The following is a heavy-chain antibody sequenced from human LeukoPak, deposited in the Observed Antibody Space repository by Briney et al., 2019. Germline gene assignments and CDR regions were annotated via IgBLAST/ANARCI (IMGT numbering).Heavy chain of an antibody. CDR3: ARGTPHYSGSYYFDY. J-gene: IGHJ4*02. CDR1: GYTFTGYY. V-gene: IGHV1-2*02. Sequence: ASVKVSCKASGYTFTGYYMHWVRQAPGQGLEWMGWINPNSGGTNYAQKFQGRVTMTRDTSISTAYMELSRLRSDDTALYYCARGTPHYSGSYYFDYWGQGTLVTVSS. D-gene: IGHD1-26*01. CDR2: INPNSGGT.